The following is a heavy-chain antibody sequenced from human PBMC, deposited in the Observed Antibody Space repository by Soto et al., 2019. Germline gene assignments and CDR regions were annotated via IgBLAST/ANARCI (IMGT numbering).Heavy chain of an antibody. V-gene: IGHV4-39*01. D-gene: IGHD6-13*01. J-gene: IGHJ3*02. CDR3: AGLEEAGTFAFDI. CDR2: IYYSGST. CDR1: GGSISSSSYY. Sequence: QLQLQESGPGLVKPSETLSLTCTVSGGSISSSSYYWGWTRQPPGKGLEWIGRIYYSGSTYYNPYLQSRVHCGEDKSKHQFSLKLSAVTAADTAVYYCAGLEEAGTFAFDIWGQGTMVTVSS.